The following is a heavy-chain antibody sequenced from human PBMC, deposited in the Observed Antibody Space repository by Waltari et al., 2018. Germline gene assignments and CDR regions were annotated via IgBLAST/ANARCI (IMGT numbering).Heavy chain of an antibody. Sequence: QVQLQESGPGLVKHSQTLSLTCTVSGCSISSGGYYWSWIRQHPGKGLEWIGYIYHSGSTYYNPSLKSRVTISVDRSKNQFSLKLSSVTAADTAVYYCARSNYDFFYGMDVWGQGTTVTVSS. D-gene: IGHD3-3*01. CDR1: GCSISSGGYY. CDR3: ARSNYDFFYGMDV. CDR2: IYHSGST. V-gene: IGHV4-31*03. J-gene: IGHJ6*02.